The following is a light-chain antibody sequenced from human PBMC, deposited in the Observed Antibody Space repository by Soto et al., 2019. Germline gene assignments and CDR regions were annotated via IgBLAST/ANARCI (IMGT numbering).Light chain of an antibody. CDR1: QSDSSN. CDR3: QQRNNWLT. CDR2: DAS. Sequence: EIVLTQSPATLSLSPGERATLSCRASQSDSSNNLAWYQQKPGQAPRLLIYDASNRATGIPARFSGSGSGTDFTLTISSLEPEDFAVYYCQQRNNWLTFGGGTKVEIK. J-gene: IGKJ4*01. V-gene: IGKV3-11*01.